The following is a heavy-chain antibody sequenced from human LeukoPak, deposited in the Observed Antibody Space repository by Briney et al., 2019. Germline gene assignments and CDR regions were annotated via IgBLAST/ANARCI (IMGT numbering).Heavy chain of an antibody. CDR1: GFTFSSYE. CDR3: ARDFTWFGESYFDY. D-gene: IGHD3-10*01. V-gene: IGHV3-48*03. J-gene: IGHJ4*02. Sequence: GGSLRLSCAASGFTFSSYETNWVRQAPGKGLEWVSYISSSGSTIYYADSVKGRFTISRDNAKNSLYLQMNSLRAEDTAVYYCARDFTWFGESYFDYWGQGTLVTVSS. CDR2: ISSSGSTI.